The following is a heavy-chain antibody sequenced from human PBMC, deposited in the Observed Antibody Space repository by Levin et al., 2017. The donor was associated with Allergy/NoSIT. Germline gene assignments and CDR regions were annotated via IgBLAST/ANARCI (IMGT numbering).Heavy chain of an antibody. V-gene: IGHV4-34*01. J-gene: IGHJ4*02. CDR3: ARVNGDYGDYEVDY. D-gene: IGHD4-17*01. Sequence: PSETLSLTCAVYGGSFSGYYWSWIRQPPGKGLEWIGEINHSGSINYNPSLKSRVTISVDTSKNQFSLKLSSVTAADTAVYYCARVNGDYGDYEVDYWGQGTLVTVSS. CDR2: INHSGSI. CDR1: GGSFSGYY.